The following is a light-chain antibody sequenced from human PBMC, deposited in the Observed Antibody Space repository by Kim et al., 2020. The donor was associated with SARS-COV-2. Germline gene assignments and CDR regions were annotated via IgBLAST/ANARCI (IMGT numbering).Light chain of an antibody. V-gene: IGLV1-44*01. CDR1: GSNIGSNS. CDR2: GYN. J-gene: IGLJ2*01. Sequence: GQTVTISCSRSGSNIGSNSIIWYQQLPGTAPTLLIFGYNQRPSGIPDRFSGSMSGASASLAISGLQSEDAANYYCSVWDGSLNGAIFGGGTQLNVL. CDR3: SVWDGSLNGAI.